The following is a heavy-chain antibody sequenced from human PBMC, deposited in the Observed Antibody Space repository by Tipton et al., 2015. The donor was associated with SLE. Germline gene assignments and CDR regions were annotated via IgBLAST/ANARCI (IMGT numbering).Heavy chain of an antibody. CDR3: AKVQYYYGSDF. V-gene: IGHV3-30*02. CDR2: IRFDRDHQ. J-gene: IGHJ4*02. CDR1: GFTFSSYS. Sequence: SLRLSCAASGFTFSSYSMNWVRQAPGKGLEWVSLIRFDRDHQYNADSVKGRFTTSRDSSTSTVYLQMNSLRIEDTAVYYCAKVQYYYGSDFWGQGTLVTVSS. D-gene: IGHD3-10*01.